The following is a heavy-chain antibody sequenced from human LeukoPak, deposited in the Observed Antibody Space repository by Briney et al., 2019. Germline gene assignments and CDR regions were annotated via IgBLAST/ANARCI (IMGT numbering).Heavy chain of an antibody. CDR3: AKAASSSWPSYYYGMDV. CDR2: IKQDGSEK. J-gene: IGHJ6*02. CDR1: GFTFSSYW. D-gene: IGHD6-13*01. V-gene: IGHV3-7*03. Sequence: GGSLRLSCAASGFTFSSYWMSWVRQAPGKGLEWVANIKQDGSEKYYVDSVKGRFTISRDNAKNSLYLQMNSLRAEDTAVYYCAKAASSSWPSYYYGMDVWGQGTTVTVSS.